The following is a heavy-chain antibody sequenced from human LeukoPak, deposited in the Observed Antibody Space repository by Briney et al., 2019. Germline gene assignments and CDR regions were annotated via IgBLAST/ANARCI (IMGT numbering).Heavy chain of an antibody. D-gene: IGHD3-10*01. Sequence: GGSLRLSCAASGFSFDDYAMHWVRQAPGTGLEWASLISWDGGSTYYADSVKGRFTISRDNSKNSLYLQMNSLRAEDTALYYCAKDMDYYGSGINYWGQGTLVTVSS. CDR2: ISWDGGST. CDR1: GFSFDDYA. CDR3: AKDMDYYGSGINY. V-gene: IGHV3-43D*04. J-gene: IGHJ4*02.